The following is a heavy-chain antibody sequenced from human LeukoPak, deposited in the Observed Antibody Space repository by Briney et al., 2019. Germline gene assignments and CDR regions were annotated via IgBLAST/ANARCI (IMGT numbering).Heavy chain of an antibody. Sequence: SETLSLTCTVSGGSINTKTHYWACIRQTPGKGLEWIGSVSYNGNTYYNPSLKSRVTISVDTSKNQFSLRLTSVTAADTAVYYCAKHGEDNSGYYADFFDHYGQGTLVTVSS. J-gene: IGHJ4*02. D-gene: IGHD3-22*01. V-gene: IGHV4-39*01. CDR3: AKHGEDNSGYYADFFDH. CDR1: GGSINTKTHY. CDR2: VSYNGNT.